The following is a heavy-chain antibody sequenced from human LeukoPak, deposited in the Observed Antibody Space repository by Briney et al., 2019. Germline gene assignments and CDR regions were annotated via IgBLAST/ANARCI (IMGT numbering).Heavy chain of an antibody. CDR2: INHSGNT. CDR3: GRGLVAYY. Sequence: QPSETLSLTCAVYGGSFSGYYWSWIRQPPEKGLEWMGEINHSGNTNYNPSLKSRVTISVDTSKNQFSLKLSSVTAADTAVYYCGRGLVAYYWGQGTLVTVSS. V-gene: IGHV4-34*01. D-gene: IGHD2-2*01. J-gene: IGHJ4*01. CDR1: GGSFSGYY.